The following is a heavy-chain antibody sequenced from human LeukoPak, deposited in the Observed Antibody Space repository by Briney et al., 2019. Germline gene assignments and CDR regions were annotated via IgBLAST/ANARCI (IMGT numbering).Heavy chain of an antibody. CDR1: GDSFTNYW. Sequence: GESLKISCKVSGDSFTNYWIGWVRQMPGKGVEWMGIIYPGDSDTKYSPSFQGDVSISADKSISTAYLQWRSLKASDTAIYYCVRPNRGALFDYWGQGTLVTVSS. CDR2: IYPGDSDT. J-gene: IGHJ4*02. V-gene: IGHV5-51*01. CDR3: VRPNRGALFDY. D-gene: IGHD1-14*01.